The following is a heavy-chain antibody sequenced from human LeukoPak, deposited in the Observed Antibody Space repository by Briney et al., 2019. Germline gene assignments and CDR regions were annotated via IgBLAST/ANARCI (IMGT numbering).Heavy chain of an antibody. CDR3: AKDRSITIFGVVIPSDY. CDR1: GFTFSSYA. Sequence: GGSLRPSFAASGFTFSSYAMSWVRQPPGKGLGWVSSISGSGGSTYSADSVKGRFTISRDNSKNTLYLQMNSLRAEDTAVYYCAKDRSITIFGVVIPSDYWGQGTLVTVSS. CDR2: ISGSGGST. J-gene: IGHJ4*02. V-gene: IGHV3-23*01. D-gene: IGHD3-3*01.